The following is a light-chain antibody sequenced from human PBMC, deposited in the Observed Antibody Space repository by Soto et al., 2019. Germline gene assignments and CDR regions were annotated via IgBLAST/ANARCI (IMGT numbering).Light chain of an antibody. Sequence: QSALTQPASVSGSPGQSITISCTGTSSDVGNYNLVSWYQQHPGKVPKLIIYEGTKRPSGVSNRFSGSKSGNTASLTIFGLQGEDESDYYCFSYAGSNTVVFGGGTKVTVL. V-gene: IGLV2-23*01. CDR2: EGT. CDR3: FSYAGSNTVV. J-gene: IGLJ2*01. CDR1: SSDVGNYNL.